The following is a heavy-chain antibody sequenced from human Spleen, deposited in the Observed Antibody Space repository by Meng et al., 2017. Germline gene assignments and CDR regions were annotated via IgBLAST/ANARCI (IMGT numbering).Heavy chain of an antibody. CDR1: GGSISTYS. D-gene: IGHD3-22*01. Sequence: SETLSLTCSVSGGSISTYSWSWIRQPPGKGLEWIGYIYSSGTTNYSPSLKSRVTISIDTSKNQFSLKLSSVTAADTAVYYCARDFEGADYYDSSSYHHYFDSWGQGPLVPVSS. J-gene: IGHJ4*02. CDR3: ARDFEGADYYDSSSYHHYFDS. CDR2: IYSSGTT. V-gene: IGHV4-59*12.